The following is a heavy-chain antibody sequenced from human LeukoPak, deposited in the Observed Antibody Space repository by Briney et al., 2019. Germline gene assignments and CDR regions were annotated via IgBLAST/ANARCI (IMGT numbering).Heavy chain of an antibody. CDR1: GFTFSDYY. D-gene: IGHD3-9*01. CDR3: ATGYTYYDILTGYHDAFDI. CDR2: ISSSSSYT. Sequence: GGSLRLPCAASGFTFSDYYMSWIRQAPGKGLEWVSYISSSSSYTNYADSVKGRFTISRDNAKNSLYLQMNSLRAEDTAVYYCATGYTYYDILTGYHDAFDIWGQGTMVTVSS. J-gene: IGHJ3*02. V-gene: IGHV3-11*03.